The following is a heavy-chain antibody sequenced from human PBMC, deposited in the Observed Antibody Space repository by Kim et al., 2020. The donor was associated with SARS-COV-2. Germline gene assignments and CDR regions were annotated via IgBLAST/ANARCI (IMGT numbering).Heavy chain of an antibody. J-gene: IGHJ4*02. CDR2: ISAYNGNT. CDR1: GYTFTSYG. Sequence: ASVKVSCKASGYTFTSYGISWVRQAPGQGLEWMGWISAYNGNTNYAQKLQGRVTMTTDTSTSTAYMELRSLRSDDTAVYYCARGGGDYDFWSGYPEFDYWGQGTLVTVAS. CDR3: ARGGGDYDFWSGYPEFDY. D-gene: IGHD3-3*01. V-gene: IGHV1-18*01.